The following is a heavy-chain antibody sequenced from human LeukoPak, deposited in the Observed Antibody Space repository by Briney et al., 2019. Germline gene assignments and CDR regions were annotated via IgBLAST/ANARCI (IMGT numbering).Heavy chain of an antibody. CDR2: TYYRSEWHT. D-gene: IGHD1-26*01. CDR3: ASGWALS. V-gene: IGHV6-1*01. Sequence: SQTLSLICAVSGDSVSNKNAAWNWIRQSPSRGLEWLGRTYYRSEWHTDYAFSVKGRITINADTSKNQFSLQLGYVTPEDTAVYYCASGWALSWGQGTLVTVSS. CDR1: GDSVSNKNAA. J-gene: IGHJ5*02.